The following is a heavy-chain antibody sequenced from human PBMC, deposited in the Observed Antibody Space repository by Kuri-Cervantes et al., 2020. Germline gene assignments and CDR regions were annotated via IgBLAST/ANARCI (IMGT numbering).Heavy chain of an antibody. CDR2: IYSGGST. V-gene: IGHV3-53*05. D-gene: IGHD1-26*01. CDR1: GFTVSSNY. J-gene: IGHJ6*02. CDR3: AKAYSWGELDV. Sequence: GESLKISCAASGFTVSSNYMSWVRQAPGKGLEWVSVIYSGGSTYYADSVKGRFTISRDNSKNSLYLQMNSLRTEDTALYYCAKAYSWGELDVWGQGTTVTVSS.